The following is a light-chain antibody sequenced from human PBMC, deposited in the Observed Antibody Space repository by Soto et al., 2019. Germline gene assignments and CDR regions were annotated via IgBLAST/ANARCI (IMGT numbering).Light chain of an antibody. CDR2: GAS. V-gene: IGKV3-15*01. CDR1: QSISDT. J-gene: IGKJ1*01. CDR3: QQYNNWPCT. Sequence: EIVMTQSPVTLSVSPGGRATLSCRASQSISDTLAWYQQKPGQAPRLLIHGASTRAPGFPARFSGSGSGTDFTLTISSLQSEDFAVYYCQQYNNWPCTFGQGTKVDIK.